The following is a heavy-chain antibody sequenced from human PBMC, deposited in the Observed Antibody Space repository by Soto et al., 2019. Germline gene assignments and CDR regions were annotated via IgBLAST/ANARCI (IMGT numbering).Heavy chain of an antibody. Sequence: QITLKESGPTLVKPTQTLTLTCTFSGFSLSTTGVGVGWIRQPPGKALEWLALIYWDDDKRYSPSLKSRLTITKDTSKNQVVLTMTYMEPVDTATYYCAHTRRYSCSGGTCYPFDYWGQGTLVTVSS. CDR2: IYWDDDK. CDR1: GFSLSTTGVG. CDR3: AHTRRYSCSGGTCYPFDY. D-gene: IGHD2-15*01. J-gene: IGHJ4*02. V-gene: IGHV2-5*02.